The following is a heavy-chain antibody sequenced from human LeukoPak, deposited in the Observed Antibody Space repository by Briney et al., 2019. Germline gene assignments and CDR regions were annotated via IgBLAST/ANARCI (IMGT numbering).Heavy chain of an antibody. V-gene: IGHV3-9*01. CDR3: AREVDWFGEYEGY. J-gene: IGHJ4*02. Sequence: GGSLRLSCTASGFTFDDYAMHWVRQAPGKGLEWVSGISWNSGSIGYADSVKGRFTISRDNSKNTLYLQMNSLRAEDTAVYYCAREVDWFGEYEGYWGQGTLVTVSS. CDR2: ISWNSGSI. CDR1: GFTFDDYA. D-gene: IGHD3-10*01.